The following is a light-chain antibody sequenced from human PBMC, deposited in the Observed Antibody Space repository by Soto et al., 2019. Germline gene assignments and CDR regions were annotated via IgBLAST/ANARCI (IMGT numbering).Light chain of an antibody. CDR1: QSISSW. CDR3: QQYNSYSPIT. CDR2: DAS. J-gene: IGKJ5*01. V-gene: IGKV1-5*01. Sequence: DIQMTQSPSTLSASVGYRFTITCRASQSISSWLAWYQQKPGKAPKLLIYDASSLESGVPSRFSGSGSGTEFTLTISSLQPDDFATYYCQQYNSYSPITFGQGTRLEI.